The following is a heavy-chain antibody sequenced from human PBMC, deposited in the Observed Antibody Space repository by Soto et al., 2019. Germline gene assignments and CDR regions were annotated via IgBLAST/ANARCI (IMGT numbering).Heavy chain of an antibody. D-gene: IGHD3-10*01. J-gene: IGHJ6*02. CDR2: ISAYNGNT. CDR1: GYTFTSYG. CDR3: ASLMDSYGSGSPINRCGMDV. V-gene: IGHV1-18*04. Sequence: QVQLVQSGAEVKKPGASVKVSCKASGYTFTSYGISWVRQAPGQGLDWMGWISAYNGNTNYAQKLQGRVTMTTDTSTSTAYMELRRLRSDDTAVYYCASLMDSYGSGSPINRCGMDVCGQGTTVTVSS.